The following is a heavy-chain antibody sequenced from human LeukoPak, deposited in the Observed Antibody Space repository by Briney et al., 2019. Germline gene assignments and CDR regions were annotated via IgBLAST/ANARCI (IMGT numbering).Heavy chain of an antibody. Sequence: QSGGSLRLSCAASGFTFSSYAMHWVRQAPGKGLEWVAVISYDGSNKYYADSVKGRFTISRDNSKDTLYLQMNSLRAEDTAVYYCARGPPLYDILTGPLINWGQGTLVTVSS. J-gene: IGHJ4*02. CDR2: ISYDGSNK. CDR3: ARGPPLYDILTGPLIN. V-gene: IGHV3-30-3*01. D-gene: IGHD3-9*01. CDR1: GFTFSSYA.